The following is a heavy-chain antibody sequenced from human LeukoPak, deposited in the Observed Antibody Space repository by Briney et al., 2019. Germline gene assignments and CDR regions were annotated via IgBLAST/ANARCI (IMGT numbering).Heavy chain of an antibody. CDR2: ISPHNGGT. CDR3: ARDHPGPEFIDY. V-gene: IGHV1-2*02. Sequence: GASVTVSCKSSGYTFSDYYIHWVRQTPEQGLEWMALISPHNGGTHYAQKFQGRVTMTLDTPTSTVYLELNSLTSDDTAVYYCARDHPGPEFIDYWGQGTLVTVSS. CDR1: GYTFSDYY. J-gene: IGHJ4*02.